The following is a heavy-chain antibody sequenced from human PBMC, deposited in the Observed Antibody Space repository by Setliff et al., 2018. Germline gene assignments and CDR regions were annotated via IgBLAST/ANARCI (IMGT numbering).Heavy chain of an antibody. CDR3: ARAEYYYGSGSFHPYYMDV. V-gene: IGHV4-39*07. CDR1: GGSISSSSYY. D-gene: IGHD3-10*01. CDR2: IYYSGST. Sequence: SETLFLTCTVSGGSISSSSYYWGWIRQPPGKGLEWIGSIYYSGSTYYNPSLKSRVTISVDTSKNQFSLKLSSVTAADTAVYYCARAEYYYGSGSFHPYYMDVWGQGTTVTVSS. J-gene: IGHJ6*03.